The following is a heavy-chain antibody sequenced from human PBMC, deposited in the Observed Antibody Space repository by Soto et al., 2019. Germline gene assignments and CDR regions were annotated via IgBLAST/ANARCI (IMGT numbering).Heavy chain of an antibody. CDR3: ARVPGYTYGYSFDY. Sequence: SETLSLTCTVSGASISSGGYWGWVRQHPGKGLEWIGYIYYSGSTYYNPSLTSRITISLDTSKNQFSLKLSSVTAADTAVYYCARVPGYTYGYSFDYWGQGTLVTVSS. V-gene: IGHV4-31*03. D-gene: IGHD5-18*01. CDR1: GASISSGGY. CDR2: IYYSGST. J-gene: IGHJ4*02.